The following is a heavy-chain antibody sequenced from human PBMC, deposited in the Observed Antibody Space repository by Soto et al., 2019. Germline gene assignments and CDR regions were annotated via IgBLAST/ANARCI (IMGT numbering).Heavy chain of an antibody. V-gene: IGHV3-23*01. J-gene: IGHJ6*02. CDR2: ISGSGGST. Sequence: LRLSCAASGFTFSSYAMSWVRQAPGKGLEWVSAISGSGGSTYYADSVKGRFTISRDNSKNTLYLQMNSLRAEDTAVYYCAKWAGQLWPEQGYYYGMDVWGQGTTVTVSS. CDR1: GFTFSSYA. CDR3: AKWAGQLWPEQGYYYGMDV. D-gene: IGHD5-18*01.